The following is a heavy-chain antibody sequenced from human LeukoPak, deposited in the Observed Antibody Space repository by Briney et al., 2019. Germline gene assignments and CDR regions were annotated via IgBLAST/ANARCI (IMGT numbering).Heavy chain of an antibody. Sequence: ASVKVSCKASGYTFTSYGISWVRQAPGQGLEWMGWISAYNGNTNYAQKPQGRVTMTTDTSTSTAYMELRSLRSDDTAVYYCAKDLSPHNYVRAYYFDYWGQGTLVTVSS. CDR1: GYTFTSYG. CDR2: ISAYNGNT. CDR3: AKDLSPHNYVRAYYFDY. J-gene: IGHJ4*02. V-gene: IGHV1-18*01. D-gene: IGHD3-10*02.